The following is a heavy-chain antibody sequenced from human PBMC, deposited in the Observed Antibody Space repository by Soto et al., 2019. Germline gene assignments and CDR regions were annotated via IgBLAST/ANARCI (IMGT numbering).Heavy chain of an antibody. CDR2: IWYDGSNK. D-gene: IGHD4-4*01. V-gene: IGHV3-33*01. J-gene: IGHJ5*02. CDR3: ASAPGDSNYSPNLFHP. Sequence: GGALRLSCAASGFTFSSYGMHWVRQAPGKGLEWVAVIWYDGSNKYYADSVKGRFTISRDNSKNTLYLQMNRLRAEDTAVYYCASAPGDSNYSPNLFHPCGQGTLVPVSP. CDR1: GFTFSSYG.